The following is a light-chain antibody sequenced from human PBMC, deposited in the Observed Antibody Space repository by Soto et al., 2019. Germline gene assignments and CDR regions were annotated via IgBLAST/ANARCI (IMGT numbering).Light chain of an antibody. V-gene: IGKV3-11*01. Sequence: EIVLTQSPATLSLSPGEGATLSCRASQSISGYLAWYQQKPGQAPRLLIYDASVRATGIPARFSGSGSGTDFTLTISSLEPEDFAVYYCQQRSKWLTFGGGTKVEIK. CDR1: QSISGY. CDR3: QQRSKWLT. CDR2: DAS. J-gene: IGKJ4*01.